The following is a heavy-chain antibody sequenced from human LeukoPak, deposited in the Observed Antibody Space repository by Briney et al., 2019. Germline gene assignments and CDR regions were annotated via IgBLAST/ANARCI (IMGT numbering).Heavy chain of an antibody. CDR3: ARGGDTFGGVIVTPFDY. J-gene: IGHJ4*02. Sequence: ASVKVSFKASGYTFTSYYMHWVRQAPGQGLEWMGIINPSGGSTSYAQKFQGRVTMTRDTSTSTVYMELSSLRSEDTAVYYCARGGDTFGGVIVTPFDYWGQGTLVTVSS. CDR2: INPSGGST. V-gene: IGHV1-46*01. D-gene: IGHD3-16*02. CDR1: GYTFTSYY.